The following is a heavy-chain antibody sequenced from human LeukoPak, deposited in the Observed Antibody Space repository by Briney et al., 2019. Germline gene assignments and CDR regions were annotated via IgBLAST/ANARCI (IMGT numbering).Heavy chain of an antibody. CDR1: GYTFSNYG. Sequence: ASVKVSCKAFGYTFSNYGISWVRQAPGQGLEWMGWISAYNGNTNYAQKLQGRVTMTTDTSTSTAYMELRSLRSDDTAVYYCARGLEWLTRRHTWFDPWGQGTLVTVSS. V-gene: IGHV1-18*01. J-gene: IGHJ5*02. CDR2: ISAYNGNT. D-gene: IGHD3-3*01. CDR3: ARGLEWLTRRHTWFDP.